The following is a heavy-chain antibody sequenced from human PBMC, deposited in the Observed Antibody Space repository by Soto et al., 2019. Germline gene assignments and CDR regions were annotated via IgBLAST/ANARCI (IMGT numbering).Heavy chain of an antibody. V-gene: IGHV1-18*04. CDR1: DSTFTGYT. Sequence: QVHLVQSETEVKEPGASVTVSCKTSDSTFTGYTINWVRQAPVQGLEWLGWISSLNGNTNYARKYQVRLTMTTNTSATTAYMELTSLRSDDTAVYFCARGTVTSGRWFGPWGQGTLGTVS. CDR3: ARGTVTSGRWFGP. CDR2: ISSLNGNT. J-gene: IGHJ5*02. D-gene: IGHD4-17*01.